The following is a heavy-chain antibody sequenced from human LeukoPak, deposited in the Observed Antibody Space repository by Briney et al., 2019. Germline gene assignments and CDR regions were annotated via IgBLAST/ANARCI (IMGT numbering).Heavy chain of an antibody. CDR1: GGTFSSYA. D-gene: IGHD1-26*01. CDR3: ARNDPRNCGIGGATTFDY. CDR2: IIPIFGTA. Sequence: SVKVSCKASGGTFSSYAISWVRQAPGQGLEWMGGIIPIFGTANYAQKFQGRVTITTDESTSTVYMELSSLRSEDTAVYYCARNDPRNCGIGGATTFDYWGQGTLVTVSS. V-gene: IGHV1-69*05. J-gene: IGHJ4*02.